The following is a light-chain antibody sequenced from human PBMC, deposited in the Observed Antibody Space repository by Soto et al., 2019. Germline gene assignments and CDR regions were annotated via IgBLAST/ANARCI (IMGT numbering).Light chain of an antibody. CDR2: VAY. V-gene: IGKV3-20*01. Sequence: EIVLTQSPASLSLSPGERAALSCRASQRVRSGCLAWYQQKPGQAPRRLINVAYSRATGIPDSCSGSGSGTDFTRTISRQEPEDFAVYNCQHYVTSPASTFGQATRLEVK. CDR3: QHYVTSPAST. J-gene: IGKJ5*01. CDR1: QRVRSGC.